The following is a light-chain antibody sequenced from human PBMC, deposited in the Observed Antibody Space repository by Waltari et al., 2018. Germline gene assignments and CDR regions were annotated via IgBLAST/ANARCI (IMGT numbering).Light chain of an antibody. J-gene: IGLJ2*01. Sequence: QSALTQPRSVSGSPGQSVTISCTGTSSDVGAYDYVSCYQHHPGKAPKPMICDVTKRPSGVPDRFSGSKSGNTASLTISGLQAEDEAYYYCCSYAGRYTHVVFGGGTKLTVL. V-gene: IGLV2-11*01. CDR1: SSDVGAYDY. CDR2: DVT. CDR3: CSYAGRYTHVV.